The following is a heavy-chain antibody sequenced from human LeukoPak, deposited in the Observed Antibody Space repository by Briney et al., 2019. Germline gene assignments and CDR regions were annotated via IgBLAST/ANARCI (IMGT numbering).Heavy chain of an antibody. CDR3: ARGSLDDYGGNSARYNWFDA. CDR2: IYYSGST. D-gene: IGHD4-23*01. J-gene: IGHJ5*02. V-gene: IGHV4-59*01. CDR1: GGSISSYY. Sequence: SETLSLTYTVSGGSISSYYWSWIRQPPGKGLEWIGYIYYSGSTNYNPSLKSRVTISVDTSKNQFSLRLSSVTAADTAVYYCARGSLDDYGGNSARYNWFDAWGQGILVTVSS.